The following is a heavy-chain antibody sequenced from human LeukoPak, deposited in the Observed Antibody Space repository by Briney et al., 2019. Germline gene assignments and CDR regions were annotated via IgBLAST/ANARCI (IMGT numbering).Heavy chain of an antibody. CDR3: ARVVSSLWNYGDAFDI. V-gene: IGHV1-8*01. CDR2: MNPNSGGT. J-gene: IGHJ3*02. D-gene: IGHD3-16*01. Sequence: ASVKVSCKASGYTLTIFDINWVRQAPGQGPEWVGWMNPNSGGTVYAQNFQGRVTMTRDTSRGTAYMELNSLRSEDTAVYYCARVVSSLWNYGDAFDIWGQGTMVIVSA. CDR1: GYTLTIFD.